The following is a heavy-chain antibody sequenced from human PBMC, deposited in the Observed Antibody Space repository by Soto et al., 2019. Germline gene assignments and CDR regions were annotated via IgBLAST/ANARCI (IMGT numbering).Heavy chain of an antibody. CDR3: ARTYGSNSHFDY. Sequence: EVQLVESGGGLVQPGGSLRLSCAASGFTFSSYWMHWVRQAPGNGLVWVSRIHSDGGTTTYADSVKGRFTMSRDNAKNTLYLQMNSLRAEDTAVYYCARTYGSNSHFDYWGQGTLVIVSS. D-gene: IGHD4-17*01. V-gene: IGHV3-74*01. J-gene: IGHJ4*02. CDR2: IHSDGGTT. CDR1: GFTFSSYW.